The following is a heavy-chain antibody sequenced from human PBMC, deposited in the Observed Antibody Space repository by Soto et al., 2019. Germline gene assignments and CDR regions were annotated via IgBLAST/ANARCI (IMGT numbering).Heavy chain of an antibody. J-gene: IGHJ6*03. Sequence: GSGPTLVNPTQTLTLTCTFSGFSLSTSGMCVSWIRQPPGKALEWLARIDWDDDKYYSTSLKTRLTISKDTSKNQVVLTMTNMDPVDTATYYCARIGPESRYDFWSGYSDYYYYLDVWGKGTTVTVSS. V-gene: IGHV2-70*11. CDR2: IDWDDDK. D-gene: IGHD3-3*01. CDR3: ARIGPESRYDFWSGYSDYYYYLDV. CDR1: GFSLSTSGMC.